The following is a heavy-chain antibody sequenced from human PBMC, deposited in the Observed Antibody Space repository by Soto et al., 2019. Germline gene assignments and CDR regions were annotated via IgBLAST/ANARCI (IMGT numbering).Heavy chain of an antibody. CDR1: GFTFTNYF. D-gene: IGHD3-22*01. V-gene: IGHV3-74*01. CDR2: ISSDGSST. J-gene: IGHJ4*02. CDR3: ARYHYDSSGYYYLDY. Sequence: GGSLRLSCAASGFTFTNYFMHWVRQVPGKGLVWVSRISSDGSSTSYADSVRGRFTISRDNAKNTLYLQMNSLRAEDTAVYYCARYHYDSSGYYYLDYWGQGALVTVSS.